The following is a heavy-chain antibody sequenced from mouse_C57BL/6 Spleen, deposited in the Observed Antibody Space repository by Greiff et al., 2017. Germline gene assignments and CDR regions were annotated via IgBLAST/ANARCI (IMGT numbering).Heavy chain of an antibody. V-gene: IGHV1-22*01. CDR1: GYTFTDYN. CDR3: ASYYAMDD. CDR2: INPNNGGT. J-gene: IGHJ4*01. Sequence: EVKLQESGPELVKPGASVKMSCKASGYTFTDYNMHWVKQSHGKSLEWIGYINPNNGGTSYNQKFKGKATLTVNKSSSTAYMELRSLTSEDSAVYYCASYYAMDDWGQGTSVTVAS.